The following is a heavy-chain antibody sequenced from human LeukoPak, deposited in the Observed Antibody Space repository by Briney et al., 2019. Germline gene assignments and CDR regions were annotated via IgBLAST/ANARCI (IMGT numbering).Heavy chain of an antibody. CDR1: GDSINGGSYY. J-gene: IGHJ4*02. CDR3: ARQTYSSGPRDY. Sequence: SETLSLTCTVSGDSINGGSYYWGWIRQPPGKGLEGIGSMYYSGSTYYNPSLKSRVTMSVDTSKNQFSLKLSSVTAADTAVYYSARQTYSSGPRDYWGQGTLVTVSS. V-gene: IGHV4-39*01. D-gene: IGHD6-19*01. CDR2: MYYSGST.